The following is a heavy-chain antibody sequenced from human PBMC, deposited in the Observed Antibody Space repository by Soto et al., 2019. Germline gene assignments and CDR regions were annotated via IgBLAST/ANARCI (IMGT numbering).Heavy chain of an antibody. Sequence: SVNVSCKASGGTFSSYAISWVRQAPGQGLEWMGGIIPIFGTANYAQKFQGRVTITADKSTSTAYMELSSLRSEDTAVYYCARDVELRSRSFYYYYYYGMDVWGQGTTVTVSS. V-gene: IGHV1-69*06. CDR3: ARDVELRSRSFYYYYYYGMDV. D-gene: IGHD1-7*01. CDR2: IIPIFGTA. CDR1: GGTFSSYA. J-gene: IGHJ6*02.